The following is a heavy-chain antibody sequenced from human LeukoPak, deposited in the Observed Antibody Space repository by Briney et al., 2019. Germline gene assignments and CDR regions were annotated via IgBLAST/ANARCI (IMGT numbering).Heavy chain of an antibody. Sequence: GGSLRLSCAASGFIVSSNYMTWVRQAPGKGLEWLSVIYSGGDTYYADSVKGRFTISRDNSKNTLYLQMNSLRAEDTAVYYCARRSGEGYFNCWGQGTLVTVSS. J-gene: IGHJ4*02. V-gene: IGHV3-66*01. CDR2: IYSGGDT. CDR1: GFIVSSNY. D-gene: IGHD1-26*01. CDR3: ARRSGEGYFNC.